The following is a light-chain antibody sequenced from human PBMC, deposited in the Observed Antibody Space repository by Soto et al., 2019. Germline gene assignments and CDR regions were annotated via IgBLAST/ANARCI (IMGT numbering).Light chain of an antibody. J-gene: IGKJ1*01. Sequence: DIQMTQSPSTLSASVGDRVTITCRASQSISGSLAWYQQKPGKAPKLLIYEESNLKSGVLSRFSVSGSGTEYTLTISSLQPDDSASYYCQQYNGYWTFGQGTMVEIK. CDR2: EES. CDR1: QSISGS. V-gene: IGKV1-5*03. CDR3: QQYNGYWT.